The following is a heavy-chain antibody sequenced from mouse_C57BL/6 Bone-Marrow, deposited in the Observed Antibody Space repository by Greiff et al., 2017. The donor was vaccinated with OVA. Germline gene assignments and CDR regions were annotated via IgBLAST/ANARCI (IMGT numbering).Heavy chain of an antibody. D-gene: IGHD2-13*01. CDR2: IRNKANGYTT. CDR3: ARYKSDYVYRYFEV. V-gene: IGHV7-3*01. J-gene: IGHJ1*03. Sequence: EVKLMESGGGLVQPGGSLSLSCAASGFTFTDYYMSWVRQPPGKALEWLGFIRNKANGYTTEYSASVKGRFTISRDNSQSILYLQLNALRAEDSAPYYCARYKSDYVYRYFEVWGTGTTVTVSS. CDR1: GFTFTDYY.